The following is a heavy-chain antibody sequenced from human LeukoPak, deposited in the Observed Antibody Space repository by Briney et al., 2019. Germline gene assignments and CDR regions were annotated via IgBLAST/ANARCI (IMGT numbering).Heavy chain of an antibody. CDR1: GGSISSYY. D-gene: IGHD3-3*01. V-gene: IGHV4-59*01. J-gene: IGHJ4*02. Sequence: SETLSLTCTVSGGSISSYYWSWIRQPPGKRLEWIGHINYSGSTNYNHSLKSRVTISVDTSKNQFSLKLSSVTAADTAVYYCASRSSIWSGYQDTLYYFDSWGQGTLVTVSS. CDR3: ASRSSIWSGYQDTLYYFDS. CDR2: INYSGST.